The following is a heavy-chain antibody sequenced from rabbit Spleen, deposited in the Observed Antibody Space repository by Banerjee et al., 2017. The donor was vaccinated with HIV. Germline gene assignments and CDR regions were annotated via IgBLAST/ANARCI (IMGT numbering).Heavy chain of an antibody. V-gene: IGHV1S45*01. D-gene: IGHD2-1*01. Sequence: EQLEESGGGLVKPEGSLTLTCKASGVSLNDKDVMCWVRQAPGEGLEWIACINIVTGKSVYASWAKGRFIMSRTSSTTVTLQMTSLTAADTATYFCARGSATMTMVITGYYLKLWGPGTLVTVS. CDR3: ARGSATMTMVITGYYLKL. CDR1: GVSLNDKDV. CDR2: INIVTGKS. J-gene: IGHJ4*01.